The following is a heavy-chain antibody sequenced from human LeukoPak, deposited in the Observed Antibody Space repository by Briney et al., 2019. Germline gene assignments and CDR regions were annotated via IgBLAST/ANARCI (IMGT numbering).Heavy chain of an antibody. Sequence: SETLSLTCTVSGGSITGSTYYWGWLPQPPGQGLEWIGYIYYSGSTNYNPSLKSRVTISVYTSKNQFSLKLSSVTAADTAVYYCASGRKLWFGEFWLDYWGQGTLVTVS. CDR2: IYYSGST. J-gene: IGHJ4*02. V-gene: IGHV4-61*05. D-gene: IGHD3-10*01. CDR1: GGSITGSTYY. CDR3: ASGRKLWFGEFWLDY.